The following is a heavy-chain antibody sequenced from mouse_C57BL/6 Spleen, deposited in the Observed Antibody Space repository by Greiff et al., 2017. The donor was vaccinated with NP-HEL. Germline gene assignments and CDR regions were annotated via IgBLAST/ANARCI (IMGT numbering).Heavy chain of an antibody. CDR3: ARSRGMVTEAMDY. J-gene: IGHJ4*01. Sequence: QVQLQQSGAELVKPGASVKISCKASGYAFSSYWMNWVKQRPGTGLEWIGQIYPGDGDTNYNGKFKGKATLTADKSSSTAYMQLSSLTSEDSAVYFCARSRGMVTEAMDYWGQGTSVTVSS. V-gene: IGHV1-80*01. CDR2: IYPGDGDT. CDR1: GYAFSSYW. D-gene: IGHD2-2*01.